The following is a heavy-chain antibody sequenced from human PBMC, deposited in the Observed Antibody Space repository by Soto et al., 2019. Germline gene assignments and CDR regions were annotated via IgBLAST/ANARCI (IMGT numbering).Heavy chain of an antibody. V-gene: IGHV4-39*01. J-gene: IGHJ4*02. D-gene: IGHD3-10*01. CDR2: IYFRGNT. Sequence: SETLSLTCSVSGDSINSDKYYWGWIRQPPGKGLEWIGSIYFRGNTYYNPSLQTRVTISLDKSKSQFSLKLNSVTAADSAVYFCARLEGLAKLSYYFAFWARGALVTVSS. CDR3: ARLEGLAKLSYYFAF. CDR1: GDSINSDKYY.